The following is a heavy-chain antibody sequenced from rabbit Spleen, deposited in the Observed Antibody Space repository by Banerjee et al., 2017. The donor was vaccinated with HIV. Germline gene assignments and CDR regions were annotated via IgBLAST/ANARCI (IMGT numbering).Heavy chain of an antibody. CDR2: IWGGSSGST. V-gene: IGHV1S45*01. Sequence: QEQLEESGGGLVKPGGTLALTCKASGFSFTNRAWMCWVRQAPGKGLEWIACIWGGSSGSTSYASWAKGRFTISKTSSTTVDLKMTSLTAADTATYFCARGVVGNGNYIHDINFWGPGTLVTVS. CDR1: GFSFTNRAW. J-gene: IGHJ4*01. D-gene: IGHD1-1*01. CDR3: ARGVVGNGNYIHDINF.